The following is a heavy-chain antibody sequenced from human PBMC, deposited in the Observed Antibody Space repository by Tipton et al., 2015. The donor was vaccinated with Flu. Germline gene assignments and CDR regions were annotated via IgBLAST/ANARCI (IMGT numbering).Heavy chain of an antibody. J-gene: IGHJ4*02. D-gene: IGHD3-10*01. CDR3: ARALWFGGLSPLVS. CDR2: ISAYNVNT. CDR1: GYTFTSYG. Sequence: QLVQSGAEVKKPGASVKVSCKASGYTFTSYGISWVRQAPGQGLEWMGWISAYNVNTNYAQKLQGRVTMTTDTSTSTAYMELRSLRPDDTAVYYWARALWFGGLSPLVSWGQGTLVPVSP. V-gene: IGHV1-18*01.